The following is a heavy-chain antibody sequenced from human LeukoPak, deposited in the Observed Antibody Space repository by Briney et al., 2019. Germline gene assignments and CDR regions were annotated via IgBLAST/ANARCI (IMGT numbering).Heavy chain of an antibody. CDR2: ISGSGDST. V-gene: IGHV3-23*01. Sequence: GGSLRLSCAASGFPFSNYAMSWVRQAPGKGLDWVPAISGSGDSTFYAGSVKDRFTISRDNSKNTLYLQMNSLRAEDTAVYYCATILVSGWYDSGYWGQGALVTVSS. J-gene: IGHJ4*02. D-gene: IGHD6-19*01. CDR3: ATILVSGWYDSGY. CDR1: GFPFSNYA.